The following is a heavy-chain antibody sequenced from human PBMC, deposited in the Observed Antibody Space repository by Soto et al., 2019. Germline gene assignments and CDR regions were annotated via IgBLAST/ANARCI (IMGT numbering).Heavy chain of an antibody. CDR2: ISTYNGNT. Sequence: QVQLVQSGAEVKRPGASVQVACKASGYTFTSYGISWVRPAPGQGLEWMGWISTYNGNTNYAQKFQGRVTMTTDTSTTTGHMELRSLISDDTAVYYCERDISLGYWGQGTLVTVS. CDR1: GYTFTSYG. CDR3: ERDISLGY. D-gene: IGHD3-16*01. J-gene: IGHJ4*02. V-gene: IGHV1-18*01.